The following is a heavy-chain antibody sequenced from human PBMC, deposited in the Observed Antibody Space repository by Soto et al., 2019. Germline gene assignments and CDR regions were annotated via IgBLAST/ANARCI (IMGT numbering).Heavy chain of an antibody. D-gene: IGHD5-12*01. CDR3: ANEVDVAFSSLQYGMDV. CDR2: ISYDGTYK. CDR1: GFTFNNFA. Sequence: GESLRLSCAASGFTFNNFAMHWVRQAPGKGLEWVAFISYDGTYKYYADSVRGRFTVYRDNSKSTLFLQMNSLKFEDTAVYVCANEVDVAFSSLQYGMDVWGQGTTVTVSS. V-gene: IGHV3-30*14. J-gene: IGHJ6*02.